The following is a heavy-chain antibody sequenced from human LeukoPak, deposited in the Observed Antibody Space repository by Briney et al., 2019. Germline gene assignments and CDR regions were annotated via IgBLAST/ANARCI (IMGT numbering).Heavy chain of an antibody. CDR2: LHYSGST. CDR1: GGSISSGDDY. V-gene: IGHV4-31*03. Sequence: SETLSPTCTVSGGSISSGDDYWSWIRQHPGKGLEWIGSLHYSGSTYYNPSLRSRLTISVDTSKSQFALRLSSVTAADTAVYYCARCDGHSSSFFDYWGQGTLVSVSS. CDR3: ARCDGHSSSFFDY. J-gene: IGHJ4*02. D-gene: IGHD6-6*01.